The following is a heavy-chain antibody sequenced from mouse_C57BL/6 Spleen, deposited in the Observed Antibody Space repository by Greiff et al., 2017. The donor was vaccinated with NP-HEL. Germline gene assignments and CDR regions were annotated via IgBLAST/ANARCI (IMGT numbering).Heavy chain of an antibody. D-gene: IGHD1-3*01. Sequence: VQLKESGGDLVKPGGSLKLSCAASGFTFSSYGMSWVRQTPDKRLEWVATISSGGSYTYYPDSVKGRFTISRDNAKNTLYLQMSSLKSEDTAMYYCARQSGNGWGQGTTLTVSS. CDR3: ARQSGNG. CDR1: GFTFSSYG. J-gene: IGHJ2*01. CDR2: ISSGGSYT. V-gene: IGHV5-6*01.